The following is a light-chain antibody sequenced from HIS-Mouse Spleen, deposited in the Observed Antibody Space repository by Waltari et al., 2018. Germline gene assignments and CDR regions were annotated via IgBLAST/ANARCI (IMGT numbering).Light chain of an antibody. Sequence: EIVLTTSPGTLSLSPWEGATLSCRASPTVSSSYLAWYQQTPGQAPRLLIYGASSRATGIPDRFSGSGSGTDFTLTISRLEPEDFAVYYCQQYGSSPPYTFGQGTKLEIK. CDR3: QQYGSSPPYT. J-gene: IGKJ2*01. CDR1: PTVSSSY. CDR2: GAS. V-gene: IGKV3-20*01.